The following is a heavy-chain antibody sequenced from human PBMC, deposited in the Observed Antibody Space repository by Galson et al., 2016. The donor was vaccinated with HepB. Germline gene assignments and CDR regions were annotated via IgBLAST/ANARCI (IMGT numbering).Heavy chain of an antibody. CDR1: GFNFNRYA. CDR2: LSASSQNI. D-gene: IGHD2-21*01. Sequence: SLRLSCAASGFNFNRYAMNWVRQAPGRGLEWIAYLSASSQNIDYADSVRGRFTISRDNAQNSLYLQMDSLRSEDTAVYYCARPVLPLAIWTYAMGVWGKGVAVTVSS. V-gene: IGHV3-48*01. CDR3: ARPVLPLAIWTYAMGV. J-gene: IGHJ6*04.